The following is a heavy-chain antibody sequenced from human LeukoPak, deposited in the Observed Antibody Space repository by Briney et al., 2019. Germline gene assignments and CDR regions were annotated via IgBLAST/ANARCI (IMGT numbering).Heavy chain of an antibody. CDR1: GFTFSSYA. CDR3: ARHEWGITNAFDI. J-gene: IGHJ3*02. V-gene: IGHV4-39*01. CDR2: IYYSGTT. Sequence: GSLRLSCAASGFTFSSYAMHWIRQPPGKGLEWIGSIYYSGTTYYNPSLKSRVTISVDTSKKQFSLKLRSVTAADTAVYYCARHEWGITNAFDIWGQGTMVTVSS. D-gene: IGHD1-14*01.